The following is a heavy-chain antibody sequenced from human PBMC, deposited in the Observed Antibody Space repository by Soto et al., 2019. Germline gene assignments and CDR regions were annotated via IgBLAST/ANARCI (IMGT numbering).Heavy chain of an antibody. J-gene: IGHJ5*02. CDR3: ANFNDLWRVSGGLGP. CDR2: ISGSGDAT. D-gene: IGHD3-3*01. CDR1: GFTFGDYA. Sequence: EVQLLESGGTLVQPGGSLRLSCAGSGFTFGDYAMTWVRQAPGKGLEWVSAISGSGDATYYADSVRGRFTISRDNSRQTLSLQMNSLRVEDTAIYYCANFNDLWRVSGGLGPWGQETLVTVSS. V-gene: IGHV3-23*01.